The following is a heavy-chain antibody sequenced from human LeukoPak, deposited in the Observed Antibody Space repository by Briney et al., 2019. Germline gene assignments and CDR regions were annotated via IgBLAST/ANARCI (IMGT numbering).Heavy chain of an antibody. D-gene: IGHD1-26*01. J-gene: IGHJ3*02. CDR2: INPNSGGT. Sequence: GASVKVSCKASGSLLTCYYMHWVRQAPGQGLEWMGWINPNSGGTNYAQKCQGRVSMTRDTSISTAYMELSRLRSDDTAVYYCAKTNSGSYYGAFDIWGQGTMVTVSS. V-gene: IGHV1-2*02. CDR3: AKTNSGSYYGAFDI. CDR1: GSLLTCYY.